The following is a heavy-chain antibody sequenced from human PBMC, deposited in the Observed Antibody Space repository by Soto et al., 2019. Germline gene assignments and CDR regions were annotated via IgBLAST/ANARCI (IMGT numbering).Heavy chain of an antibody. CDR2: INPNSGGT. V-gene: IGHV1-2*04. D-gene: IGHD6-19*01. CDR1: GYTFTGYD. CDR3: ARVGSRHDNSSGWYYAFDI. J-gene: IGHJ3*02. Sequence: ASVKVSCKASGYTFTGYDMHWVRQAPGQGLEWMGWINPNSGGTNYAQKFQGWVTMTRDTSISTAYMELSRLRSDDTAVYYCARVGSRHDNSSGWYYAFDIWGQGTMVTVSS.